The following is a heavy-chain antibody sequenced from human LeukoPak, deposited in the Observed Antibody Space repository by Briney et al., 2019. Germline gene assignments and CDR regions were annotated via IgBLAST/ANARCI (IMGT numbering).Heavy chain of an antibody. CDR1: GFTVSSNY. Sequence: PGGSLRLSCAASGFTVSSNYMSWVRQAPGKGLEWVSIIYSDGTTYYVDSVKGRFTISIDNSKNTLNLQMNSMSAEDTAVYYCARDWLWGAFDIWGQGTMVTVSS. J-gene: IGHJ3*02. D-gene: IGHD2-21*01. CDR3: ARDWLWGAFDI. CDR2: IYSDGTT. V-gene: IGHV3-66*01.